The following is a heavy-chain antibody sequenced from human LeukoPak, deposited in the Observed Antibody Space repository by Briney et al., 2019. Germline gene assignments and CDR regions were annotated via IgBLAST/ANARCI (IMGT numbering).Heavy chain of an antibody. J-gene: IGHJ1*01. V-gene: IGHV3-30-3*01. CDR3: AKAGRWLQLGYFQH. D-gene: IGHD5-24*01. CDR1: GFSFHYYA. CDR2: ISYDGTNE. Sequence: GGSLRLSCAASGFSFHYYAMHWVRQAPGKGLEWVAVISYDGTNEYYADSVKGRLTISRDNSKNTLYLQMNSLRAEDTAVYYCAKAGRWLQLGYFQHWGQGTLVTVSS.